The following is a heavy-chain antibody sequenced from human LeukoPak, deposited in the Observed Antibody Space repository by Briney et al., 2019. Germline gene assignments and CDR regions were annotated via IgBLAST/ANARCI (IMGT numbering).Heavy chain of an antibody. D-gene: IGHD3-3*01. CDR3: AREGVHDFWSGYYLYD. CDR1: GGTFSSYA. J-gene: IGHJ4*02. CDR2: IIPILGIA. V-gene: IGHV1-69*04. Sequence: ASVKVSCKASGGTFSSYAISWVRQAPGQGLEWMGRIIPILGIANYAQKFQGRVTITADKSTSTAYMELSSLRSEDTAVYYCAREGVHDFWSGYYLYDWGQGTLVTVSS.